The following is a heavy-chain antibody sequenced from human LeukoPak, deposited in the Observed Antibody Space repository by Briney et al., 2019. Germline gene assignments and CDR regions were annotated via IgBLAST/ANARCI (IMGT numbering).Heavy chain of an antibody. V-gene: IGHV4-38-2*02. J-gene: IGHJ6*03. Sequence: SETLSLTCSGSNYSISNSLYWGWLRQPPGKGLEWIGSIYRSGSTFYNPSLKSRVTISLDTSRNQFSLKLSSVTAADTAVYFCASGTYGYYMDVWGKGNSVPVSS. D-gene: IGHD1-14*01. CDR3: ASGTYGYYMDV. CDR2: IYRSGST. CDR1: NYSISNSLY.